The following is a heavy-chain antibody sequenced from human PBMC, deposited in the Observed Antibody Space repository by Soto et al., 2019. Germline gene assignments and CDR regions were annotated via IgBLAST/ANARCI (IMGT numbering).Heavy chain of an antibody. V-gene: IGHV1-2*04. Sequence: ASVKVSCKASGYTFTGYYMHWVRQAPGQGLEWMGWINPNSGGTNYAQKFQGWVTMTRDTSISTAYMELSRLRSDDTAVYYCARGTTLLYYYYCYMDVWGKGTRVTVPS. CDR2: INPNSGGT. D-gene: IGHD4-17*01. CDR3: ARGTTLLYYYYCYMDV. CDR1: GYTFTGYY. J-gene: IGHJ6*03.